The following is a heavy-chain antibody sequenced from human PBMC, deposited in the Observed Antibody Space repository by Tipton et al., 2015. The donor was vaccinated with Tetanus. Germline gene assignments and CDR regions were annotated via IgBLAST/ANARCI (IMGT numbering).Heavy chain of an antibody. J-gene: IGHJ4*02. CDR1: GFIFSSYG. V-gene: IGHV3-33*01. Sequence: SLRRSCAASGFIFSSYGIHWVRQAPGKGLEWVAVSWYDGTDKYYADSVRGRFTISRDNSKNTLYLQMNSLRAEDTAVYYCAREADCSGGSCFSGDFDNWGQGTQVTVSS. D-gene: IGHD2-15*01. CDR3: AREADCSGGSCFSGDFDN. CDR2: SWYDGTDK.